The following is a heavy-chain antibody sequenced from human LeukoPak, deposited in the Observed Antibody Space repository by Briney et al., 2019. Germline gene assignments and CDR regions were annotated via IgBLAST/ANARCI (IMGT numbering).Heavy chain of an antibody. CDR3: ARLGGY. J-gene: IGHJ4*02. CDR1: GFTFSSYA. D-gene: IGHD3-16*01. V-gene: IGHV3-66*04. CDR2: IYSGGSA. Sequence: PGGSLRLSCAASGFTFSSYAMSWVRQAPGKGLEWVSVIYSGGSADYADSVRGRFTISRDNSKNTLYRQMNSLRAEDTAVYYCARLGGYWGQGTLVTVSS.